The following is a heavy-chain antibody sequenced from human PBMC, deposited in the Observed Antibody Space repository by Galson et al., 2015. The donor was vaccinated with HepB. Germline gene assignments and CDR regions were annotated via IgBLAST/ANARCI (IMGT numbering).Heavy chain of an antibody. D-gene: IGHD6-13*01. J-gene: IGHJ2*01. V-gene: IGHV4-59*08. CDR3: ARGQPGSSHFFWYFDL. Sequence: ETLSLTCTVSGGSISSYYWSWIRQPPGKGLEWIGYIYYSGSTNYNPSLKSRVTISVDTSKNQFSLKLSSVTAADTAVYYCARGQPGSSHFFWYFDLWGRGTLVTVSS. CDR1: GGSISSYY. CDR2: IYYSGST.